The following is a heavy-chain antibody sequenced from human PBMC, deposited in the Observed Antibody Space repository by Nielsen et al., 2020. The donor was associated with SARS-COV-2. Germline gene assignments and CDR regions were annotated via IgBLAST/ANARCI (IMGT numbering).Heavy chain of an antibody. CDR3: AKEGLPSRD. CDR1: GFTFSNAW. V-gene: IGHV3-23*03. J-gene: IGHJ4*02. D-gene: IGHD2-2*01. Sequence: GESLKISCAASGFTFSNAWMSWVRQAPGKGLEWVSVIYSGGSSTYYADSVKGRFTISRDNSKNTLYLQMNSLRAEDTAVYYCAKEGLPSRDWGQGTLVTVSS. CDR2: IYSGGSST.